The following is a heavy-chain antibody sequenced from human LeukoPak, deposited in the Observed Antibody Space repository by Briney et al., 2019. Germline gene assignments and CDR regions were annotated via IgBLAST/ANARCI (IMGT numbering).Heavy chain of an antibody. CDR3: ARPALAYCGGDCYSSWFDP. Sequence: PGESLKNSCKGSGYSFTSYWIGWVRQMPGKGLEWMGIIYPGDSDTRYSPSFQGQVTISADKSISTAYLQWSSLKASDTAMYYCARPALAYCGGDCYSSWFDPWGQGTLVTVSS. D-gene: IGHD2-21*02. CDR1: GYSFTSYW. J-gene: IGHJ5*02. V-gene: IGHV5-51*01. CDR2: IYPGDSDT.